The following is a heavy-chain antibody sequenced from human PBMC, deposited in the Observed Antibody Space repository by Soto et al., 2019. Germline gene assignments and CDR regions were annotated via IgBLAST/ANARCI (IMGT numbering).Heavy chain of an antibody. CDR2: IIPIFGTA. J-gene: IGHJ4*02. Sequence: GASVKVSCKASGGTFSSYAISWVRQAPGQGLEWMGGIIPIFGTANYAQKFQGRVTITADKSTSTAYMELSSLRSEDTAVYYCASGAIEAALKFDHWGQGTLVTVSS. CDR3: ASGAIEAALKFDH. V-gene: IGHV1-69*06. CDR1: GGTFSSYA. D-gene: IGHD6-13*01.